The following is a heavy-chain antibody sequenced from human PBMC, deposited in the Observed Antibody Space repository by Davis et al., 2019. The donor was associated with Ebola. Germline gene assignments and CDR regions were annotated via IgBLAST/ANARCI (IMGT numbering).Heavy chain of an antibody. V-gene: IGHV1-69*13. CDR1: GGTFSSYA. J-gene: IGHJ6*02. D-gene: IGHD2-15*01. Sequence: SVKVSCKASGGTFSSYAISWVRQAPGQGLEWMGGIIPIFGTANYAQKFQGRVTITADESTSTAYMELSSLRSEDTAVYYCATTQGWADCSGGSCYSAVPFPYYYYGMDVWGQGTTVTVSS. CDR3: ATTQGWADCSGGSCYSAVPFPYYYYGMDV. CDR2: IIPIFGTA.